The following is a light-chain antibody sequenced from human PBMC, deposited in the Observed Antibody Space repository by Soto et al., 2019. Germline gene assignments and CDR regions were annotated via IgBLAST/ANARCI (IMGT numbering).Light chain of an antibody. Sequence: QSVLTQTASVSGSPGQSITISCTGTSSDVGGYKNVPWYQQHPGEAPKLMIYDVSNRPSGVSNRFSGSKSGNTASLTISGLQAEDEADYYCSSYTSSSTRVFGTGTKVTVL. CDR3: SSYTSSSTRV. CDR2: DVS. J-gene: IGLJ1*01. CDR1: SSDVGGYKN. V-gene: IGLV2-14*01.